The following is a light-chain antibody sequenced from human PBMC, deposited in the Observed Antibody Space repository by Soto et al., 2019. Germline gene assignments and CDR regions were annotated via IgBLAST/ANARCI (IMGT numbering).Light chain of an antibody. J-gene: IGKJ1*01. CDR3: QQYNSYPWT. Sequence: DIEMNQSRSTLSSSVGDIFTITCRASQTINRWLAWHQQKPGKAPKLLIYEASSLESGVPSRFGGSGSGTEFTLIISSLQPDDFATYYCQQYNSYPWTFGQGTKVDIK. CDR1: QTINRW. CDR2: EAS. V-gene: IGKV1-5*03.